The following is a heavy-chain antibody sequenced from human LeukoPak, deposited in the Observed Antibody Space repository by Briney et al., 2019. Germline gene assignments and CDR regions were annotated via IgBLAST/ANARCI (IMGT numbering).Heavy chain of an antibody. CDR1: GGSTSSYY. CDR3: AKGDSGSNHFDY. Sequence: SETLALTCTVSGGSTSSYYWSWIRQPAGKRLEWIGRIYSSGTTDYNPSLKSRVIMSVDTSKNQFTLKLSSVSAADTAVYYCAKGDSGSNHFDYWGQGTLVSVSS. J-gene: IGHJ4*02. D-gene: IGHD3-10*01. V-gene: IGHV4-4*07. CDR2: IYSSGTT.